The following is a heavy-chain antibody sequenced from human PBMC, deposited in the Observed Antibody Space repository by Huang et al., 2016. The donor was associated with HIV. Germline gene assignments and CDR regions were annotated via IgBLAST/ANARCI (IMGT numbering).Heavy chain of an antibody. V-gene: IGHV4-59*11. CDR1: GGFISSHY. Sequence: QVQLQESGPGLVKPSETLSLTCTVSGGFISSHYWSWIRQSPGKGLEWIGRIFYSGYTNYNPPLKSRVTISVATSKNPFSLELNSVTAADTAVYFCAGEQQLGLALYSSNSIFDYWGQGTLVTVSS. CDR2: IFYSGYT. D-gene: IGHD6-13*01. J-gene: IGHJ4*02. CDR3: AGEQQLGLALYSSNSIFDY.